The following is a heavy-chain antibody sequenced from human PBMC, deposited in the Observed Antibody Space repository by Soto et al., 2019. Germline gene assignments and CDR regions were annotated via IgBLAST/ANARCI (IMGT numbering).Heavy chain of an antibody. J-gene: IGHJ4*02. CDR2: INHSGNT. CDR1: GGSFNDYY. V-gene: IGHV4-34*01. D-gene: IGHD3-10*01. CDR3: ARGVVRRVIIQYTSFFDY. Sequence: SETLSLTCAVYGGSFNDYYWSWVRHAPGRGLEWIGEINHSGNTYYNPSLKSRVTISVDTSKNQFSLKLSSVTAADTAVYYCARGVVRRVIIQYTSFFDYWGQGTPVTVSS.